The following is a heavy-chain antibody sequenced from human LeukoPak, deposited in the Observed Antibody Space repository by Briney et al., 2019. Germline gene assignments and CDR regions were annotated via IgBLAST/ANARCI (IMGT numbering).Heavy chain of an antibody. D-gene: IGHD1-26*01. CDR2: IHYSGRT. CDR1: GGSISTSSYY. CDR3: ARNSGNYLGWFDP. V-gene: IGHV4-39*01. J-gene: IGHJ5*02. Sequence: SETLSLTCTVSGGSISTSSYYWGRIRQPPAKGLEWIGTIHYSGRTYYNPSLKSRVTISVDTSKNQFSLKMSSVTAADTAMYYCARNSGNYLGWFDPWGQGTLVTVSS.